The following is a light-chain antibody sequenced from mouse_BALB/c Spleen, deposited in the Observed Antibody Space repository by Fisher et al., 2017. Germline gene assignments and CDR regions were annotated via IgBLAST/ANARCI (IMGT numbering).Light chain of an antibody. CDR1: ESVEYYGTSL. V-gene: IGKV3-10*01. Sequence: IVITQTPASLAVSLGQRATISCRASESVEYYGTSLMQWYQQKPGQPPKLLIYAASNLESGIPARFSGSGSRTDFTLTIDPVEADDAATYYCQQNNEDPFTFGSGTKLEIK. CDR3: QQNNEDPFT. J-gene: IGKJ4*01. CDR2: AAS.